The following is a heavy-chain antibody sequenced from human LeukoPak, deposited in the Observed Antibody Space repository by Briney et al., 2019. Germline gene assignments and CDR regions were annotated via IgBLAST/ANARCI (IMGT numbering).Heavy chain of an antibody. D-gene: IGHD4-17*01. Sequence: ASPKVSSKASGGTFSRYAISWVRQAPGQGLEWMGRFVPIFGTGTYAQKLQGRVTTTTNESTSTAYMELSSLRSEETAVYYCARDQKATVTTWDYYMDVWGKGTTVTVSS. J-gene: IGHJ6*03. CDR3: ARDQKATVTTWDYYMDV. V-gene: IGHV1-69*05. CDR2: FVPIFGTG. CDR1: GGTFSRYA.